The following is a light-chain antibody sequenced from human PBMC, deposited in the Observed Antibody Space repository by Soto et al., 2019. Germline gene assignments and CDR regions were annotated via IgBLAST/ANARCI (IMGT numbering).Light chain of an antibody. CDR2: DAS. J-gene: IGKJ4*01. CDR3: QQRVTWPGT. CDR1: QDISNY. V-gene: IGKV3-11*01. Sequence: EIELTQSQSTLYFYTGERATLSCRANQDISNYLAWYQQKPGQAPRLLIYDASTRATGIPARFSGSWSGTDFTLTISGLEPEDLGVYYCQQRVTWPGTFGVGTKVAIK.